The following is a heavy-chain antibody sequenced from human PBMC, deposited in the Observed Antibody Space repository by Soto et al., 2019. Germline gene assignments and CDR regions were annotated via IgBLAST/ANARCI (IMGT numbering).Heavy chain of an antibody. CDR2: ISYDGSNK. CDR1: GFTFSSYA. Sequence: QVQLVESGGGVVQPGRSQRLSCAASGFTFSSYAMHWVRQAPGKGLEWVAVISYDGSNKYYADSVKGRFTISRDNSKNTLYLQMNSLRAEDTAVYYCAREYSSSSTFDYWGQGTLVTVSS. V-gene: IGHV3-30-3*01. CDR3: AREYSSSSTFDY. J-gene: IGHJ4*02. D-gene: IGHD6-6*01.